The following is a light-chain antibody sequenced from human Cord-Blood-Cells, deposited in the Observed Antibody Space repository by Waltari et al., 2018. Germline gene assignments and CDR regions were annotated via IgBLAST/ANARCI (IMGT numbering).Light chain of an antibody. CDR1: QSVSSN. J-gene: IGKJ5*01. CDR2: GAS. V-gene: IGKV3-15*01. CDR3: QQYNNWPLT. Sequence: EIVMTQSPATLSVSPGERATLSCRASQSVSSNLAWYPQKPGQAPRRLIYGASTRATDIPARFSGSGSGTEFTLTISSLQSEDCAVYDCQQYNNWPLTFGQGTRLEIK.